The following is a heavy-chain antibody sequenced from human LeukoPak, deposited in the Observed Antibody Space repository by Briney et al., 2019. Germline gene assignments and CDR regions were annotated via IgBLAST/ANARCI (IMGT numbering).Heavy chain of an antibody. J-gene: IGHJ4*02. CDR1: GFTFSSYW. V-gene: IGHV3-74*01. CDR3: ARDLGIVDTARIFDY. CDR2: INSDGSST. Sequence: GGSLRLSCAASGFTFSSYWMHWVRHAPGKGLVWVSRINSDGSSTSYADSVKGRFTISRDNAKNTLYLQMNSLRAEDTAVYYCARDLGIVDTARIFDYWGQGTLVTVSS. D-gene: IGHD5-18*01.